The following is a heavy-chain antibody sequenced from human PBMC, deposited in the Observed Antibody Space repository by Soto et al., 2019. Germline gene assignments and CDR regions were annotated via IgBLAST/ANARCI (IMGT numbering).Heavy chain of an antibody. D-gene: IGHD2-2*01. Sequence: GESLKISCKGSGYSFTSYWIGWVRQMPGKGLEWMGIIYPGDSDTRYSPSFQGQVTISADKSISTAYLQWSSLKASDTAMYYCARQGGVGDIVVVPAAPYYYYMDVWGKGSTVTVS. CDR2: IYPGDSDT. J-gene: IGHJ6*03. CDR1: GYSFTSYW. CDR3: ARQGGVGDIVVVPAAPYYYYMDV. V-gene: IGHV5-51*01.